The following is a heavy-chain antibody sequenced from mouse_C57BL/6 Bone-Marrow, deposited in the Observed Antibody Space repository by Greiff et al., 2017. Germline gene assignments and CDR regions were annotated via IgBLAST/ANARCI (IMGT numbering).Heavy chain of an antibody. Sequence: VQLQQSDAELVKPGASVKISCKVSGYTFTDHTLHWMKQRPEQGLEWIGYIYPRDGSTKYNEKFKGKDTLTADKSSSTAYMQLNSLTSEDSAVYFCAREAFYYGSGSFAYWGQGTLVTVSA. V-gene: IGHV1-78*01. CDR2: IYPRDGST. J-gene: IGHJ3*01. CDR1: GYTFTDHT. CDR3: AREAFYYGSGSFAY. D-gene: IGHD1-1*01.